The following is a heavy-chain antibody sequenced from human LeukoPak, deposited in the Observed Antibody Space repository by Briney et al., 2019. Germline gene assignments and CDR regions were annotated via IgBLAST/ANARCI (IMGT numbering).Heavy chain of an antibody. CDR3: ARGRHIVVPAAIRGSYYYYYMDV. CDR1: GGTFSSYA. Sequence: AASVKVSCKASGGTFSSYAISWVRQAPGQGLEWMGRIIPILGIPKYAQKFQGRVTITADKSTSTAYMELSSLRSEDTAVYYCARGRHIVVPAAIRGSYYYYYMDVWGKGTTVTVSS. D-gene: IGHD2-2*02. CDR2: IIPILGIP. V-gene: IGHV1-69*04. J-gene: IGHJ6*03.